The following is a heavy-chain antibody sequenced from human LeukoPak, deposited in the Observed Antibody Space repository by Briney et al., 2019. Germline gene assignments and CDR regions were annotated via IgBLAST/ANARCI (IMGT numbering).Heavy chain of an antibody. Sequence: GKSPKIFCKGSGFRFTSYWIGWVRQMPGTGLEWMGIIYPGDSDTRYSPSFQGQGTISADKSISTAYLQWSSLKASDTAMYYCARPTYSGSYWIRDAFDIWGQGTMVTVSS. J-gene: IGHJ3*02. CDR2: IYPGDSDT. V-gene: IGHV5-51*06. D-gene: IGHD1-26*01. CDR1: GFRFTSYW. CDR3: ARPTYSGSYWIRDAFDI.